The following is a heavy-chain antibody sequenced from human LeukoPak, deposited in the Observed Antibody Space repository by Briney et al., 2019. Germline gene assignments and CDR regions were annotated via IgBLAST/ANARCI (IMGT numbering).Heavy chain of an antibody. CDR3: ARGPEGWSYWVGYYFDY. CDR2: ISAYNGNT. V-gene: IGHV1-18*01. CDR1: GYTFNSYG. J-gene: IGHJ4*02. Sequence: ASVKVSCKASGYTFNSYGIIWVRQAPGQGLEWMGWISAYNGNTNYAQKLQGRVTMTRDTSISTAYMELSRLRSDDTAVYYCARGPEGWSYWVGYYFDYWGQGTLVTVS. D-gene: IGHD1-26*01.